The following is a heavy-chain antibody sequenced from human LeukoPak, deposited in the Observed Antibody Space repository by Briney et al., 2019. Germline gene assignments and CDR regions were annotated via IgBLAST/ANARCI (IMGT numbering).Heavy chain of an antibody. D-gene: IGHD3/OR15-3a*01. CDR1: GGSISSYY. J-gene: IGHJ4*02. Sequence: SETLSLTCTVSGGSISSYYWSWIRQPPGKGLEWIGSIYYSGSTYYNPSLKSRVTISVDTSKNQFSLKLSSVTAADTAVYYCARQTGSGLFILPGGQGTLVTVSS. CDR3: ARQTGSGLFILP. V-gene: IGHV4-59*04. CDR2: IYYSGST.